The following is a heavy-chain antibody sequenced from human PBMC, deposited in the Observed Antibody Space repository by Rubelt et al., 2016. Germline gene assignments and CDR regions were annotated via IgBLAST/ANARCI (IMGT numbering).Heavy chain of an antibody. CDR2: ISAYNGNT. CDR1: GYTFTSYG. CDR3: ARDPLPVRGVIMTPTH. V-gene: IGHV1-18*01. J-gene: IGHJ4*02. Sequence: QVQLVQSGAEVKKPGASVKVSCKASGYTFTSYGISWVRQAPGQGLEWMGWISAYNGNTNYAQKIQGRVTMPTDPSTSTAYMELRSLRSDDTAVYYCARDPLPVRGVIMTPTHWGQGTLVTVSS. D-gene: IGHD3-10*01.